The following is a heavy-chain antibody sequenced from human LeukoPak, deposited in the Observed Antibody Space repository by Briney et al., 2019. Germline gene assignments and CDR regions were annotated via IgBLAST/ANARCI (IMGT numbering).Heavy chain of an antibody. CDR1: GRSFSGYY. J-gene: IGHJ5*02. CDR3: ARAVIVVAAATQRNWFDP. Sequence: KSSETLSLTCAVCGRSFSGYYWTWIRQTLGKGLEWIGEINHSGITDYNPSLRSRVTISVDTSKNQFSLKLSSVTAADTAIYYCARAVIVVAAATQRNWFDPWGQGTLVTVSS. CDR2: INHSGIT. D-gene: IGHD2-15*01. V-gene: IGHV4-34*01.